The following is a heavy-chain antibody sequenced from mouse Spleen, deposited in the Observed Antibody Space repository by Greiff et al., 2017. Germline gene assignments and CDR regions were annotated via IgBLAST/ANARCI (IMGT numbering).Heavy chain of an antibody. V-gene: IGHV1-50*01. CDR2: IDPSDNYT. D-gene: IGHD1-1*02. J-gene: IGHJ2*01. Sequence: QVQLQQPGAELVKPGASVKLSCKASGYTFTSYWMQWVKQRPGQGLEWIGEIDPSDNYTNYNQKFKGKATLTVDTSSSTAYMQLSSLTSEDSAVYYCARGKLSKEHFDYWGQGTTLTVSS. CDR3: ARGKLSKEHFDY. CDR1: GYTFTSYW.